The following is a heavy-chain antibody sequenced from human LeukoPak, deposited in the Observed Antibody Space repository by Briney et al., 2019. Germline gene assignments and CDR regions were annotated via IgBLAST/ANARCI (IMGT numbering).Heavy chain of an antibody. J-gene: IGHJ4*02. CDR2: IGGTGVRT. Sequence: GGSLRLSCASSGFTFSSYAMSWVRQAPGKGLEWVSTIGGTGVRTYYADSVKGRFTISRDNSKNTLYLEVISLTAEDTAVYYCAKDDAWLRFGEWSQGTLVTVSS. CDR1: GFTFSSYA. D-gene: IGHD3-10*01. CDR3: AKDDAWLRFGE. V-gene: IGHV3-23*01.